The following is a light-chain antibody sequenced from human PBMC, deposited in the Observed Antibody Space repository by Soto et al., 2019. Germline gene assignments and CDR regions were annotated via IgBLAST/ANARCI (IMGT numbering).Light chain of an antibody. CDR1: QSVGGSS. Sequence: ETVLTPSPGTLSLSPGERATLSCRASQSVGGSSLAWYQQKPGQAPRLLIYDASDRATGIPGRFSGSGSGTDFTLTISSLEPEDFAVYYCQQHSNWPPITFGQGTRLEIK. J-gene: IGKJ5*01. CDR3: QQHSNWPPIT. CDR2: DAS. V-gene: IGKV3-11*01.